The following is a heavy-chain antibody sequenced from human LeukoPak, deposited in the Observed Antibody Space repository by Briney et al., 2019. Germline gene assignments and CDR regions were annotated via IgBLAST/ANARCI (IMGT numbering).Heavy chain of an antibody. CDR2: IWYDGSNT. CDR3: ARRLEYSGSKGVFDY. Sequence: GRSLRLSCAASRFTFRSYGMHWVRQAPGKGLEWVAVIWYDGSNTYYTDSVKGRFTITRDNSKNTLFLQMNSLRAEDTAMYYCARRLEYSGSKGVFDYWGQGTLVTVSS. V-gene: IGHV3-33*01. J-gene: IGHJ4*02. CDR1: RFTFRSYG. D-gene: IGHD1-26*01.